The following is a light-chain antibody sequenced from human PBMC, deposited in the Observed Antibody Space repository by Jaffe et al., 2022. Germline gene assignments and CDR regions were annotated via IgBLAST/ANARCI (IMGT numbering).Light chain of an antibody. V-gene: IGLV2-14*03. CDR3: NSYTSSSTLNYV. J-gene: IGLJ1*01. Sequence: SALTQPASVSGSPGQSITISCTGTSSDVGGYNFVSWYQQHPGKAPKLVIYDVSDRPSGVSNRFSGSTSGNTASLTISGLQAEDEADYYCNSYTSSSTLNYVFGTGTKVTVL. CDR2: DVS. CDR1: SSDVGGYNF.